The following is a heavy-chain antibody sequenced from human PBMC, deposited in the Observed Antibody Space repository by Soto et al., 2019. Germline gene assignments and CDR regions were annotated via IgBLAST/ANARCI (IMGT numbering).Heavy chain of an antibody. V-gene: IGHV1-2*04. J-gene: IGHJ4*02. CDR3: ARTPAVAGTRFGYYFDY. Sequence: ASVKVSCKASGYTFTGYYMHWVRQAPGQGLEWMGWINPNSGGTNYAQKFQGWVTMTRDTSISTAYMELSRLRSDDTAVYYCARTPAVAGTRFGYYFDYWGQGTLVTVSS. D-gene: IGHD6-19*01. CDR1: GYTFTGYY. CDR2: INPNSGGT.